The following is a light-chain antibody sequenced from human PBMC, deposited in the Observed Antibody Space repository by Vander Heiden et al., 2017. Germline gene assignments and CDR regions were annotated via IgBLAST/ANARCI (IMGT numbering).Light chain of an antibody. Sequence: DIPMTYSPSSLSASVGDRVTITCRASQSISSYLNWYQQKPVKAPKLLIYAASSMQSGVPSRFSASASGTDFTLTMSSLQPEDFATYYCQQSYSTGGTFGQGTRLEIK. CDR3: QQSYSTGGT. CDR1: QSISSY. V-gene: IGKV1-39*01. CDR2: AAS. J-gene: IGKJ2*02.